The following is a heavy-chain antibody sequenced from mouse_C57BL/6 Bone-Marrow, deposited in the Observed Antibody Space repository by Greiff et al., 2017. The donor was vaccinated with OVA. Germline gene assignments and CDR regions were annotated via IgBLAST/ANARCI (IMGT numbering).Heavy chain of an antibody. J-gene: IGHJ3*01. V-gene: IGHV1-7*01. CDR3: ARSFYYGIPWFAY. Sequence: QVQLKESGAELAKPGASVKLSCKASGYTFTSYWMHWVKQRPGQGLEWIGYINPSSGYTKYNQKFKDKATLTAEKSSSTAYMQLSSLTYEDSAVYYCARSFYYGIPWFAYWGQGTLVTVSA. CDR2: INPSSGYT. D-gene: IGHD1-1*01. CDR1: GYTFTSYW.